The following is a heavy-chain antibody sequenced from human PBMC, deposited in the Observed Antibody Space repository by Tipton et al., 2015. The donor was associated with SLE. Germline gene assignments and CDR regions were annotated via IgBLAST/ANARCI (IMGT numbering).Heavy chain of an antibody. CDR2: IYTSGST. J-gene: IGHJ3*02. Sequence: TLSLTCTVSGGSISRYYWSWIRQPAGKGLEWIGRIYTSGSTNYNPSLKSRVTMSVDTSKNQFSLKLSSVTAADTAVYYCARVAAAGTGPDAFDIWGQGTMVTVSS. V-gene: IGHV4-4*07. CDR1: GGSISRYY. D-gene: IGHD6-13*01. CDR3: ARVAAAGTGPDAFDI.